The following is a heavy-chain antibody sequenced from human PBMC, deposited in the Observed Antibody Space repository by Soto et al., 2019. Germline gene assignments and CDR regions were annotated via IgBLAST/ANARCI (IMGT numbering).Heavy chain of an antibody. CDR3: ARLEGLATIPYYFDF. J-gene: IGHJ4*02. CDR2: IYYRGNT. V-gene: IGHV4-39*01. Sequence: QLQESGPGLVKPSETLSLTCSVSGDSINSDKYYWGWIRQPPGKGLEWIGSIYYRGNTYYDPSLQTRVTITLDKSKGQFSLRLNSVTAADSAVYFCARLEGLATIPYYFDFWGQGAQVTVSS. CDR1: GDSINSDKYY. D-gene: IGHD3-9*01.